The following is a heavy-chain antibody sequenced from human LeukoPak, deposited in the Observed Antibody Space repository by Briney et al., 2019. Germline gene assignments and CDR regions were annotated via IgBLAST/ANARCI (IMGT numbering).Heavy chain of an antibody. D-gene: IGHD1-26*01. Sequence: PGGSLRLSCAASGFTFSSYAMSWVRQAPGKGLEWVSAISGSGGSTYYADSVKGRFTIPRDNSKNTLYLQMNSLRAEDTAVYYCAKDELTRGSYYEGHFDYWGQGTLVTVSS. CDR2: ISGSGGST. J-gene: IGHJ4*02. V-gene: IGHV3-23*01. CDR1: GFTFSSYA. CDR3: AKDELTRGSYYEGHFDY.